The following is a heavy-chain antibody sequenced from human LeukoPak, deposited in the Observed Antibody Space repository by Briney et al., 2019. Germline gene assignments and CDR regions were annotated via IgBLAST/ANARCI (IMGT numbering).Heavy chain of an antibody. Sequence: SQTLSLTCTVSGGSVNSGPYYWSWIRQLPGKGLEYIGYIYYSGSTYYNPSLKSRVTISADTSTNQFSLKLSSVTAPDTAVYYCARDRADGQNYLFDYWGQGTLVTVSS. D-gene: IGHD5-24*01. CDR3: ARDRADGQNYLFDY. CDR1: GGSVNSGPYY. V-gene: IGHV4-31*03. J-gene: IGHJ4*02. CDR2: IYYSGST.